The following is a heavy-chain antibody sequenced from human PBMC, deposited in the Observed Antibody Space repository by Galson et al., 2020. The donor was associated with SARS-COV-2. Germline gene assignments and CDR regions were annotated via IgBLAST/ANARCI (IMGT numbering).Heavy chain of an antibody. D-gene: IGHD3-22*01. J-gene: IGHJ4*02. CDR1: GFTFSSYA. CDR2: VSASASDT. CDR3: AKSAPTYQYDSRAYYHD. Sequence: GGSLRLSCAASGFTFSSYAMSWVRQAPGKGLQWVATVSASASDTYYADSVKGRVTISRNNSKNTLYLQMNSLRAEDTAVYFCAKSAPTYQYDSRAYYHDWGQRTLVTVSS. V-gene: IGHV3-23*01.